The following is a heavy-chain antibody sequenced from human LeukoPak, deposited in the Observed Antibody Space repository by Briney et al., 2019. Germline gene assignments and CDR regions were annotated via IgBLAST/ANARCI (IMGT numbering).Heavy chain of an antibody. CDR2: ISVSGGST. CDR1: GFTFSSYA. J-gene: IGHJ4*02. V-gene: IGHV3-23*01. CDR3: AKKVTGSYNNPLDY. Sequence: PGGSLRLSCAASGFTFSSYAMSWVRQAPGKGLEWGSAISVSGGSTYYADSVKGRFTISRDNSKNTLYLQMNSLTAEDTAVYYCAKKVTGSYNNPLDYWGQGTLVTVSS. D-gene: IGHD3-10*01.